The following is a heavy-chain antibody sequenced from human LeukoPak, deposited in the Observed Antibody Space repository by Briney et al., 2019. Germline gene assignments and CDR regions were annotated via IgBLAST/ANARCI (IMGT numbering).Heavy chain of an antibody. J-gene: IGHJ4*02. CDR3: ARYYDFWSGYIDY. CDR1: GYSISSGYY. CDR2: TYHSGST. V-gene: IGHV4-38-2*01. Sequence: SETLSLTCAVSGYSISSGYYWGWIRQPPGKGLEWIGSTYHSGSTYYNPSLKSRVTISVDTSKNQFSLKLSSVTAADTAVYYCARYYDFWSGYIDYWGQGTLVTVSS. D-gene: IGHD3-3*01.